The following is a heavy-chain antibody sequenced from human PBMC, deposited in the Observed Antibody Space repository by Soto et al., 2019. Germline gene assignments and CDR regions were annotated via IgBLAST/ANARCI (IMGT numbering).Heavy chain of an antibody. D-gene: IGHD2-2*01. CDR2: IYYSGIT. CDR1: GGSISSSSYY. V-gene: IGHV4-39*01. J-gene: IGHJ5*02. CDR3: ARHGKYQLLEGNWFDP. Sequence: SETLSLTCTVSGGSISSSSYYWGWIRHPPGKGLEWIGSIYYSGITYYNPSLKSRVTISVDTSKNQFSLKLSSVTAADTAVYYCARHGKYQLLEGNWFDPWGQGTLVTVSS.